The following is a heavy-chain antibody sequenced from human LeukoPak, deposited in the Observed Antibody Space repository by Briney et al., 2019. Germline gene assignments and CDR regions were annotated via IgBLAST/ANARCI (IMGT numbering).Heavy chain of an antibody. CDR1: GFTFSSYW. CDR3: ARDLYDYVWGSYRYTSFDY. Sequence: GGSLRLSCAASGFTFSSYWMSWVRQAPGKGLEWVSSISSSSSYIYYADSVKGRFTISRDNAKNSLYLQMNSLRAEDTAVYYCARDLYDYVWGSYRYTSFDYWGQGTLVTVSS. D-gene: IGHD3-16*02. CDR2: ISSSSSYI. V-gene: IGHV3-21*01. J-gene: IGHJ4*02.